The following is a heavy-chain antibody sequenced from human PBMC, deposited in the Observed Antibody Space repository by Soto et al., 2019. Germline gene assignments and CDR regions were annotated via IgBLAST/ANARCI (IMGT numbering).Heavy chain of an antibody. CDR2: ISSRSGSTI. CDR1: EFIFRDCY. Sequence: LILSYPALEFIFRDCYMNCIRQAPGKGLEWVSYISSRSGSTIYYADSVKGRFTISRDNAKNSLYLQMNSLRAEDTAVYYCARGRGIADSRDDYWGQGTLVKSPQ. V-gene: IGHV3-11*01. CDR3: ARGRGIADSRDDY. J-gene: IGHJ4*02. D-gene: IGHD6-13*01.